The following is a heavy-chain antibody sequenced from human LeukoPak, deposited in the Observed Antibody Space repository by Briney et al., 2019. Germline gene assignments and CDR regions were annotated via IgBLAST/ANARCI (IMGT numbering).Heavy chain of an antibody. D-gene: IGHD6-6*01. CDR1: GFTFSNYG. J-gene: IGHJ4*02. V-gene: IGHV3-30*02. CDR2: LQNDGGDI. CDR3: AKHPRLVRYFDS. Sequence: GGSLRLSCAASGFTFSNYGMHWVRQAPDKGLEWVAFLQNDGGDIHYADSVEGRFTISRDDSKNTLYLQMNSLRAEDTARYYCAKHPRLVRYFDSWGQGTLVTVSS.